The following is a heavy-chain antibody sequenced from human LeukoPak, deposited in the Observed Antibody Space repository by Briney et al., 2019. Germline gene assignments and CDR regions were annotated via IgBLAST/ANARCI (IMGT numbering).Heavy chain of an antibody. J-gene: IGHJ1*01. CDR3: ARSYYYDSSGYYDRSLGYFQH. V-gene: IGHV7-4-1*02. CDR1: GYTFTSYA. Sequence: ASVTVSCKASGYTFTSYAMNWVRQAPGQGLEWMGWINTNTGNPTYAQGFTGRFVFSLDTSVSTAYLQISSLKAEDTAVYYRARSYYYDSSGYYDRSLGYFQHWGQGTLVTVSS. D-gene: IGHD3-22*01. CDR2: INTNTGNP.